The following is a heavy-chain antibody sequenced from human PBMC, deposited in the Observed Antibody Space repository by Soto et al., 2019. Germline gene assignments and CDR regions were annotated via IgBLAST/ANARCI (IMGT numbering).Heavy chain of an antibody. CDR1: GGTISSYY. J-gene: IGHJ6*02. V-gene: IGHV4-4*07. CDR3: ARDRYSYGYGGYYYYYGMDV. D-gene: IGHD5-18*01. CDR2: IYTSGST. Sequence: SETLSLTCTVSGGTISSYYWSWIRQPAGKGLEWIGRIYTSGSTNYNPSLKSRVTMSVDTSKNQFSLKLSSVTAADTAVYYCARDRYSYGYGGYYYYYGMDVWGQGTTVTVS.